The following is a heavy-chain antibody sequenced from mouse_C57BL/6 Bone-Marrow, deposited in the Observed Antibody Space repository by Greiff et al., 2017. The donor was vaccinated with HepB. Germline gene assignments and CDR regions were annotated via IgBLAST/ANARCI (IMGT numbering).Heavy chain of an antibody. V-gene: IGHV1-9*01. CDR3: ASGGYGSSSDYAMDY. Sequence: QVQLQQSGAELMKPGASVKLSCKATGYTFTGYWIEWVKQRPGHGLEWIGEILPGSGSTNYNEKFKSKATLTVDTSSSTAYMQLSSLTSEDSAVYYCASGGYGSSSDYAMDYWGQGTSVTVSS. CDR2: ILPGSGST. CDR1: GYTFTGYW. D-gene: IGHD1-1*01. J-gene: IGHJ4*01.